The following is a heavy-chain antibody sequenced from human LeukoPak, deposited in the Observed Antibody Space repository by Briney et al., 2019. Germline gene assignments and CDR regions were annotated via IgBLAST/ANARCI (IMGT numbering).Heavy chain of an antibody. CDR1: GGSISSYY. CDR2: IYYSGST. CDR3: ARVRGSGSYYGY. J-gene: IGHJ4*02. V-gene: IGHV4-59*08. Sequence: SETLSLTCTVSGGSISSYYWSWIRQPPGKGLEWIGYIYYSGSTNYNPSLKSRVTISVDTSKNQFSLKLSSVTAADTAVYYCARVRGSGSYYGYWGQGTLVTVSS. D-gene: IGHD1-26*01.